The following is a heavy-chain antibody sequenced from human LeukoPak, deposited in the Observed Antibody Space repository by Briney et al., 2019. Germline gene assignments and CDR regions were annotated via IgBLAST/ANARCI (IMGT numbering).Heavy chain of an antibody. V-gene: IGHV4-38-2*02. CDR2: IYHSGST. D-gene: IGHD6-19*01. CDR1: GYSISSGYY. CDR3: ARDRNSVAGTVVDY. Sequence: SETLSLTCTVSGYSISSGYYWGWIRQPPGKGLEWIGSIYHSGSTYYNPSLKSRVTISVDTSKNQFSLKLSSVTAADTAVYYCARDRNSVAGTVVDYWGQGTLVTVSS. J-gene: IGHJ4*02.